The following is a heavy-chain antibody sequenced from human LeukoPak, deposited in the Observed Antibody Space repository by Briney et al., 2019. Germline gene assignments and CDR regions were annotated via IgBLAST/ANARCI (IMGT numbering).Heavy chain of an antibody. CDR2: ITPIFGTA. V-gene: IGHV1-69*13. CDR3: ARGWLAETTVVTPYNH. J-gene: IGHJ4*02. CDR1: GGTFRSNA. Sequence: GASVKVSCKASGGTFRSNAISWVRQAPGQGLEWMGGITPIFGTANYAQKFQGRVTITAVESMSTAYMELSSLRSEDTAVYYCARGWLAETTVVTPYNHWGQGTLVTVSS. D-gene: IGHD4-23*01.